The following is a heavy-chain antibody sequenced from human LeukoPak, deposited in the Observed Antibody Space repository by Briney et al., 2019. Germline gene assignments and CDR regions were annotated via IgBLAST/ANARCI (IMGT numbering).Heavy chain of an antibody. CDR3: ARVTAAAFDY. D-gene: IGHD2-15*01. CDR1: GGTFSSYA. Sequence: GASVKVSCKASGGTFSSYAISWVRQAPGPGLEWMGRIIPIFGTANYAQKFQGRVTITTDESTSTAYMELSSLRSEDTAVYYCARVTAAAFDYWGQGTLVTVSS. J-gene: IGHJ4*02. V-gene: IGHV1-69*05. CDR2: IIPIFGTA.